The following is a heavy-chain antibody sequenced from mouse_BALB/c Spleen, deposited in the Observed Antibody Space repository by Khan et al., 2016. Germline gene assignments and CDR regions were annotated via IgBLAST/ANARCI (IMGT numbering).Heavy chain of an antibody. CDR3: APYCYGSSRYFDV. D-gene: IGHD1-1*01. J-gene: IGHJ1*01. Sequence: VQLKQSGAELVKPGASVKLSCTASGFNIKDTYMHWVKQRPEQGLEWIGRIDPANGNTKYDPKFQGKATITADTSSNTAYLQLSSLTSEDTAVYYCAPYCYGSSRYFDVWGAGTTVTVSS. CDR1: GFNIKDTY. CDR2: IDPANGNT. V-gene: IGHV14-3*02.